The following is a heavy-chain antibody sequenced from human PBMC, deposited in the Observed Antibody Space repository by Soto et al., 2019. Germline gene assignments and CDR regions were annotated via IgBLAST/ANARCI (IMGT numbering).Heavy chain of an antibody. J-gene: IGHJ4*02. CDR1: GYSFTSYA. CDR3: ARAVAVAADFDY. Sequence: ASVKVSCKASGYSFTSYAMHWLRQAPGQRLEWMGWINAGNGNTKYSQKFQGRVTITRDTSASAAYMELSSLSSEDTAVYYCARAVAVAADFDYWGQGTLVTVPS. V-gene: IGHV1-3*01. CDR2: INAGNGNT. D-gene: IGHD6-19*01.